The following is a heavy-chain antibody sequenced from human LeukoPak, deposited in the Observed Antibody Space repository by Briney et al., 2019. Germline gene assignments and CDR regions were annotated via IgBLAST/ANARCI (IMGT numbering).Heavy chain of an antibody. Sequence: GESLKISCKGSGYSFTSYWIGWVRQMPGKGLECMGIIYPGDGDTRYSPSFQGQVAISADKSISTAYLQWSSLKASDTAIYYCASSYSGSAPHYFDSWGQGTLVTVSS. V-gene: IGHV5-51*01. CDR1: GYSFTSYW. J-gene: IGHJ4*02. CDR2: IYPGDGDT. D-gene: IGHD1-26*01. CDR3: ASSYSGSAPHYFDS.